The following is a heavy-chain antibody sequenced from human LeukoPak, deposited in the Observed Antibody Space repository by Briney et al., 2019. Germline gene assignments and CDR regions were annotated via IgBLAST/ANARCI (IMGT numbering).Heavy chain of an antibody. Sequence: SETLSLTCAVYGGSLGDYYWGWIRQPPGKGLEWIGSIYHSGSTYYNPSLKSRVTISVDTSKNQFSLKLSSVTAADTAVYYCAREGSSHPNWFDPWGQGTLVTVSS. D-gene: IGHD3-10*01. CDR3: AREGSSHPNWFDP. CDR1: GGSLGDYY. J-gene: IGHJ5*02. CDR2: IYHSGST. V-gene: IGHV4-38-2*02.